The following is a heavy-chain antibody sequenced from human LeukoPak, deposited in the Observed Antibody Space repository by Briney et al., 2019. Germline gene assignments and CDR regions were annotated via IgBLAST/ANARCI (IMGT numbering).Heavy chain of an antibody. D-gene: IGHD3-3*01. CDR1: VDTFNGHG. CDR2: SSGYNGNT. CDR3: ARANMVFGVDIEQNWFDL. V-gene: IGHV1-18*01. J-gene: IGHJ5*02. Sequence: ASGKGSCKASVDTFNGHGINWGRQPPGQGLDCKVWSSGYNGNTNYGREVKGRVTLTRDASTSTADMELRNLRSDDTAVYFCARANMVFGVDIEQNWFDLWGQGTRVIVSS.